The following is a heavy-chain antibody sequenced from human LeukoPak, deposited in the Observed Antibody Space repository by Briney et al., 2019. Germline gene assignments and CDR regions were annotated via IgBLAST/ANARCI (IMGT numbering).Heavy chain of an antibody. CDR1: GFTFSFYS. D-gene: IGHD7-27*01. CDR2: IVSINGTI. CDR3: ARVNGEAHPIDY. Sequence: GGSLRLSWAASGFTFSFYSISWVRQAPGKGLEWVSHIVSINGTIYSSDSVKGRFTTSRDNAKNSLYLQMHRLRAEDTAVYYCARVNGEAHPIDYWGQGTLVTVSS. J-gene: IGHJ4*02. V-gene: IGHV3-48*01.